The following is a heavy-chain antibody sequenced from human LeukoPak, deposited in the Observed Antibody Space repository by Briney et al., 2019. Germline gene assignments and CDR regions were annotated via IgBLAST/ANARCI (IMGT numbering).Heavy chain of an antibody. Sequence: ASVKVSCKASGYTFTSYYMHWVRQAPGQGLEWMGIINPSGGSTSYAQKFQGRVTMTRDTSTSTVYMELSSLRSEDTAVYYCARDASAYGSGEFFDYWGRGTLVTVSS. D-gene: IGHD3-10*01. CDR2: INPSGGST. J-gene: IGHJ4*02. V-gene: IGHV1-46*01. CDR1: GYTFTSYY. CDR3: ARDASAYGSGEFFDY.